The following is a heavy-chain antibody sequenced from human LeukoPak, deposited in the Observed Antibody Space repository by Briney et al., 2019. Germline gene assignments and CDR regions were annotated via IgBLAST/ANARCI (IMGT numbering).Heavy chain of an antibody. V-gene: IGHV3-30*02. CDR3: ARDPAGIAVAGTGAFDI. J-gene: IGHJ3*02. CDR1: GIMFSDYG. CDR2: VRYDGRTK. D-gene: IGHD6-19*01. Sequence: GGSLRLSCAASGIMFSDYGVHWVRQTPSKGLEWVAFVRYDGRTKYYGDSVKGRFTISRDNSKNTLYLQMNSLRAEDTAVYYCARDPAGIAVAGTGAFDIWGQGTMVTVSS.